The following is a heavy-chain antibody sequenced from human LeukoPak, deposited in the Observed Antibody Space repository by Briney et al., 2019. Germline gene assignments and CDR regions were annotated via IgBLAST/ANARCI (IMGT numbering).Heavy chain of an antibody. CDR2: ISAYNGNT. CDR3: ATGLITMVRGTPDY. Sequence: ASVKVSCKASGYTFTSYGISWVRQAPGQGLEWMGWISAYNGNTNYAQKLQGRVTMTEDTSTDTAYMELSSLRSEDTAVYYCATGLITMVRGTPDYWGQGTLVTVSS. V-gene: IGHV1-18*01. J-gene: IGHJ4*01. D-gene: IGHD3-10*01. CDR1: GYTFTSYG.